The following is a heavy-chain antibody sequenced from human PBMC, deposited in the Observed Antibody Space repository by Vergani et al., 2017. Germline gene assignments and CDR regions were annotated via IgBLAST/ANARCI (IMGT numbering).Heavy chain of an antibody. J-gene: IGHJ4*02. D-gene: IGHD2-15*01. CDR3: AKEGGGYCSGGTCYPEY. CDR1: GFTLNSYG. Sequence: QVQLVESGGGVVQPGGSLRLSCAASGFTLNSYGMHWVRQAPGKGLEWVASIRSDESRRYYGDSMEGPFTISRDNSKNTLYLQMKSLRPEDTAVYYCAKEGGGYCSGGTCYPEYWGQGTLVIVSS. V-gene: IGHV3-30*02. CDR2: IRSDESRR.